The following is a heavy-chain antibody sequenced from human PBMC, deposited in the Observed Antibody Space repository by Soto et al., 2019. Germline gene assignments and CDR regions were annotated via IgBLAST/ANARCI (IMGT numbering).Heavy chain of an antibody. V-gene: IGHV1-69*13. CDR3: ARGSRLSRREDYYYYYGMDV. CDR1: GGTFSSYA. J-gene: IGHJ6*02. D-gene: IGHD2-2*01. CDR2: IVPIFGTA. Sequence: GASVKVSCKASGGTFSSYAISWVRQAPGQGLEWMGGIVPIFGTANYAQKFQGRVTITADESTSTAYMELSSLRSEDTAVYYCARGSRLSRREDYYYYYGMDVWGQGTTVTVSS.